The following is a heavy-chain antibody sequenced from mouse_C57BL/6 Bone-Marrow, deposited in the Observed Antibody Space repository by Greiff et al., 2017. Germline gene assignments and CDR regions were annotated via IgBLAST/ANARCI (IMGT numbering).Heavy chain of an antibody. V-gene: IGHV1-64*01. Sequence: QVQLQQPGAELVKPGASVKLSCKASGYTFTSYWMHWVKQRPGQGLEWIGMIHPNSGSTNYNEKFKSKATLTVDKSSSTAYMQLSSLTSDDSAVYYCARSPLLRPGFSYWGQGTLVTVSA. CDR1: GYTFTSYW. CDR2: IHPNSGST. CDR3: ARSPLLRPGFSY. J-gene: IGHJ3*01. D-gene: IGHD2-4*01.